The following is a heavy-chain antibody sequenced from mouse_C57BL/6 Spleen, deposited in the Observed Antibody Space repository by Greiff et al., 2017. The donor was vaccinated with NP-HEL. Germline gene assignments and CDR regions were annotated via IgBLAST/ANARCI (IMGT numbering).Heavy chain of an antibody. V-gene: IGHV1-22*01. CDR3: ARSRDGYFFYAMDY. D-gene: IGHD2-3*01. CDR2: INPNNGGT. J-gene: IGHJ4*01. Sequence: EVQLQQSGPELVKPGASVKMSCKASGYTFTDYNMHWVKQSHGKSLEWIGYINPNNGGTSNNQKFKGKATLTVNKSSSTAYMELRSLTSEDSAVYYCARSRDGYFFYAMDYWGQGTSVTVSS. CDR1: GYTFTDYN.